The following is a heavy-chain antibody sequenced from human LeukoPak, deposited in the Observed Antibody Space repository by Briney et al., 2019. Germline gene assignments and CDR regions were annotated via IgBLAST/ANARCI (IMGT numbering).Heavy chain of an antibody. CDR2: ISSSSSYI. CDR1: GFTFSSYS. CDR3: VRDFRSADY. J-gene: IGHJ4*02. Sequence: PGGSLRLSCAASGFTFSSYSMNGVRQAPGKGLEWVSSISSSSSYIYYADSVKARFTTSRDNAKNTVYLQMNSLREEDTAVYYCVRDFRSADYWGQGTLVTVSS. V-gene: IGHV3-21*01.